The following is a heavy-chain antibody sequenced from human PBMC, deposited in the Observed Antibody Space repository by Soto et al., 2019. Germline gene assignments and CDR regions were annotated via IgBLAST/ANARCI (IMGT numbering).Heavy chain of an antibody. D-gene: IGHD6-13*01. Sequence: ASVKVSCKASGYTFSSYGISWVRQAPGQGLEWMGWISAYNGNTDYAQKLQGRVTMTTDTSTSTAYMELRSLRSDDTDVYYCASPGRAEAGTMFNYYYYGMDVWGQGTTVSVSS. CDR3: ASPGRAEAGTMFNYYYYGMDV. V-gene: IGHV1-18*01. CDR1: GYTFSSYG. J-gene: IGHJ6*02. CDR2: ISAYNGNT.